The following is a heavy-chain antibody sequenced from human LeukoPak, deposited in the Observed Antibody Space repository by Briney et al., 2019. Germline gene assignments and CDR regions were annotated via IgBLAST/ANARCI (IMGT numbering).Heavy chain of an antibody. D-gene: IGHD5-18*01. J-gene: IGHJ4*02. CDR2: ITYNSGTI. CDR3: ARDSGYSYADDY. Sequence: PGRSLRLSCAASGFTFSSYALQWVRQAPGKGLEWVSYITYNSGTIFYADSVKGRFTISRDNAKDSLYLQMSSLRDEDTAVYYCARDSGYSYADDYWGQGTLVTVSS. V-gene: IGHV3-48*02. CDR1: GFTFSSYA.